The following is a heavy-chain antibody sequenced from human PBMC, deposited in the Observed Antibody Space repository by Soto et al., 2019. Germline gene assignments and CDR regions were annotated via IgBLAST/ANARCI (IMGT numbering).Heavy chain of an antibody. Sequence: GGSLRLSCAASGFTFSSYGMHWVRQAPGKGLEWVAVISYDGSNKYYADSVKGRFTISRDNSKNTLYLQMNSLRAEDTAVYYCAKDGQWEPFDYWGQGTLVTVSS. D-gene: IGHD1-26*01. J-gene: IGHJ4*02. V-gene: IGHV3-30*18. CDR1: GFTFSSYG. CDR2: ISYDGSNK. CDR3: AKDGQWEPFDY.